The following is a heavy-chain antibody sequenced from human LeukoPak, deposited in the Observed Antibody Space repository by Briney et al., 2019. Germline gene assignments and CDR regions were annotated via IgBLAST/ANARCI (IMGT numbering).Heavy chain of an antibody. CDR1: GYTFTNYD. Sequence: GASVKVSCKASGYTFTNYDINWVRQATGQGLEWMGWMNPNSGNTGYAQKFQGRVTMTRNTSISTAYMELSSLRSEDTAVYYCARDSAGVLSDAFDIWGQGTMVTVSS. CDR3: ARDSAGVLSDAFDI. V-gene: IGHV1-8*01. J-gene: IGHJ3*02. D-gene: IGHD3-10*01. CDR2: MNPNSGNT.